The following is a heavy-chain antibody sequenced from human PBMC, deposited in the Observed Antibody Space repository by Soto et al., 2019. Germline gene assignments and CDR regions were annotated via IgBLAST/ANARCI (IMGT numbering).Heavy chain of an antibody. CDR3: ARDLINAGIAVGFDY. J-gene: IGHJ4*02. Sequence: GASVKVSCKASGYTFTSYYMHWVRQAPGQGLEWMGIINPSGGSTSYAQKFQGRVTMTRDTSTSTVYMELSSLRSEDTAVYYCARDLINAGIAVGFDYWGQGTLVTVSS. D-gene: IGHD6-19*01. V-gene: IGHV1-46*03. CDR2: INPSGGST. CDR1: GYTFTSYY.